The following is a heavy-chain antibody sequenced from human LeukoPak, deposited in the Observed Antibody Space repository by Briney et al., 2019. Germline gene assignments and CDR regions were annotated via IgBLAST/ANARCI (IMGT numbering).Heavy chain of an antibody. CDR2: ISYDGSNK. J-gene: IGHJ4*02. Sequence: GGSLRLSCAASGFTFSSYGMHWVRQAPGKGLEWVAVISYDGSNKYYADSVKGRFTISRDNSKNTLYLQMNSLRAEDTAVYYCAKGTMIVNSFLDYWGQGTLVTVSS. CDR3: AKGTMIVNSFLDY. D-gene: IGHD3-22*01. CDR1: GFTFSSYG. V-gene: IGHV3-30*18.